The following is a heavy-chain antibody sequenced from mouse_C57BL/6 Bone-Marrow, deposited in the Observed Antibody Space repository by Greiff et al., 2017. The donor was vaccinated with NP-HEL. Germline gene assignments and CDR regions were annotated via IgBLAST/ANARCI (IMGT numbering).Heavy chain of an antibody. D-gene: IGHD1-1*01. CDR2: IYPRSGNT. J-gene: IGHJ1*03. V-gene: IGHV1-81*01. CDR1: GYTFTSYG. Sequence: QVQLQQSGAELARPGASVKLSCKASGYTFTSYGISWVKQRTGQGLEWIGEIYPRSGNTYYNEKFKGKATLTADKSSSTAYMELRSLTSEDSAVYFCFITTVVATEDWYFDVWGTGTTVTVSS. CDR3: FITTVVATEDWYFDV.